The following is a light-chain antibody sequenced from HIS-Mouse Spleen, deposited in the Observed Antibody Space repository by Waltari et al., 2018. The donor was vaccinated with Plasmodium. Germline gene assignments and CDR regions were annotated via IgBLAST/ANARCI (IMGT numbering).Light chain of an antibody. CDR1: ALPKKY. J-gene: IGLJ3*02. CDR3: YSTDSSGNHRV. Sequence: SYELTQPPSVSVSPGQPARITCSGDALPKKYASWYQQKSGQAPGLVIYEDSKRPSGIPERFSGSSSGTMATLTISGAQVEDEADYYCYSTDSSGNHRVFGGGTKLTVL. CDR2: EDS. V-gene: IGLV3-10*01.